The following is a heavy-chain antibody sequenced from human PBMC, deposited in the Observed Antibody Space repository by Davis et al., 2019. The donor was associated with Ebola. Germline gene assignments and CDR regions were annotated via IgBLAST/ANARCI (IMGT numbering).Heavy chain of an antibody. Sequence: GESLKISCAASGFTFSGSAMHWVRQASGKGLEWVGRIRSKANSYATAYAASVKGRFTISSDDSKNTAYLQMNSLKTEDTAVYYCTTSYYDFWSGDFYYYYGMDVWGQGTTVTVSS. J-gene: IGHJ6*02. D-gene: IGHD3-3*01. V-gene: IGHV3-73*01. CDR3: TTSYYDFWSGDFYYYYGMDV. CDR1: GFTFSGSA. CDR2: IRSKANSYAT.